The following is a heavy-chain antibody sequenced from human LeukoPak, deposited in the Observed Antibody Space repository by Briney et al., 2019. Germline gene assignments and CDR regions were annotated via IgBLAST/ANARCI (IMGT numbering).Heavy chain of an antibody. Sequence: PGGSLRLSCAASGFTFSSYSMNWVRQAPGKGLEWVSSISSSSSYIYYADSVKGRFTISRDNAKNTLYLQMNSLRAEDAAVYYCTLRPSRAGFPFDYWGRGTLVTVSS. V-gene: IGHV3-21*01. J-gene: IGHJ4*02. CDR1: GFTFSSYS. D-gene: IGHD3-9*01. CDR2: ISSSSSYI. CDR3: TLRPSRAGFPFDY.